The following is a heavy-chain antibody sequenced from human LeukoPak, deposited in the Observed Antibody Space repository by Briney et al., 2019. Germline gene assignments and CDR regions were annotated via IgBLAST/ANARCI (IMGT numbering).Heavy chain of an antibody. D-gene: IGHD3-9*01. V-gene: IGHV5-51*01. CDR3: AIQAQGSDIIY. Sequence: GESLKISCKGSGYSFSSYWIGWARQMPGKGLEWMGVIYPGDSDTRYSPSFQGQVTISADKSISTAYLQWSSLKASDTGMYFCAIQAQGSDIIYWGQGILVTVSS. CDR2: IYPGDSDT. J-gene: IGHJ4*02. CDR1: GYSFSSYW.